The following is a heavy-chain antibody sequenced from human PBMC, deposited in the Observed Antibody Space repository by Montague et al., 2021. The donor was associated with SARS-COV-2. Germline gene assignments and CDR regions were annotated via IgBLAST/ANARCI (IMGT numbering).Heavy chain of an antibody. V-gene: IGHV6-1*01. CDR2: PQYEKKRYN. J-gene: IGHJ6*02. D-gene: IGHD1-1*01. CDR1: GDSVAGLRRR. Sequence: CAISGDSVAGLRRRSEEHTSELQSHRELVGRPQYEKKRYNDYAVSVRGRVTINPDTSKNQFSLQLNSVTPEDTAIYYCTSGREGNYNVMDVWGQGTTVTVSS. CDR3: TSGREGNYNVMDV.